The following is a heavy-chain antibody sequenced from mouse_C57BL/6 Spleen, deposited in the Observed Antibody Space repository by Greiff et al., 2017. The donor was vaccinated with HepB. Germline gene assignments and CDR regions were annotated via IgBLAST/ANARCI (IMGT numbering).Heavy chain of an antibody. Sequence: VHLKQSGPELVKPGASVKISCKASGYSFTGYYMNWVKQSPEKSLEWIGEINPSTGGTTYNQKFKAKATLTVDKSSSTAYMQLKSLTSEDSAVYYCARIYYGNYENYWGQGTTLTVSS. CDR1: GYSFTGYY. D-gene: IGHD2-1*01. CDR2: INPSTGGT. J-gene: IGHJ2*01. CDR3: ARIYYGNYENY. V-gene: IGHV1-42*01.